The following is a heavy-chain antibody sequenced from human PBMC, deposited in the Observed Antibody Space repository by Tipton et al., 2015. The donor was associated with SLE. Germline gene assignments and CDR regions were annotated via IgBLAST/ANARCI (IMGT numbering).Heavy chain of an antibody. Sequence: QSGPEVKKPGSSVKVSCKASGGTFSSYTISWVRQAPGQGLEWMGRIIPILGIANYAQKFQGRVTITADKSTSTAYMELSSLRSEDTAVYYCARPSGSSDNDAFDIWGQGTMVTVSS. CDR3: ARPSGSSDNDAFDI. J-gene: IGHJ3*02. D-gene: IGHD1-26*01. CDR2: IIPILGIA. CDR1: GGTFSSYT. V-gene: IGHV1-69*02.